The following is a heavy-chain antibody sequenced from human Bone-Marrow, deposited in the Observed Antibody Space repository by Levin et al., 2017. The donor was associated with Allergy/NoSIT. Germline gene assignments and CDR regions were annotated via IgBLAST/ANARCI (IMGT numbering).Heavy chain of an antibody. Sequence: SVKVSCKASGGTFSSYAISWVRQAPGQGLEWMGGIIPIFGTANYAQKFQGRVTIPADESTSTAYMDLSSLRSEDTAVYYWARAPSSRMLDGVWAPRPTPSYYYYGMDVWGQGTTVTVSS. CDR2: IIPIFGTA. V-gene: IGHV1-69*13. CDR1: GGTFSSYA. J-gene: IGHJ6*02. D-gene: IGHD2-8*01. CDR3: ARAPSSRMLDGVWAPRPTPSYYYYGMDV.